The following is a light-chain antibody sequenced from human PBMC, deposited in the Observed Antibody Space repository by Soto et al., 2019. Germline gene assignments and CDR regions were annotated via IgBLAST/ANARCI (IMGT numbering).Light chain of an antibody. V-gene: IGKV3-11*01. CDR3: QQRSNWPFFT. CDR2: DAS. CDR1: QSVSSSY. Sequence: EIVLTQSPATLSLSPGERATLSCRASQSVSSSYLAWYQQKPGQAPRLLIYDASNRATGIPARFSGSGSGTDFTLTISSLEPEDFEVYYCQQRSNWPFFTFGPGTKVDIK. J-gene: IGKJ3*01.